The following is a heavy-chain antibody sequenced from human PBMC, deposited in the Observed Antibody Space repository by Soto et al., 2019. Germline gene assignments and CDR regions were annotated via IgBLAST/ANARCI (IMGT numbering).Heavy chain of an antibody. V-gene: IGHV4-59*01. D-gene: IGHD2-2*01. CDR2: IHYSGTT. Sequence: SETLSLTCTAAGGSISTYYWSWNRQPPGKGLEWIGYIHYSGTTNYNPSLKSRVTISGDTSKNQFSLQLTSVTSSDPALSYHARDGSCSSSGWNYGMDVWGQGTTVTVSS. CDR1: GGSISTYY. CDR3: ARDGSCSSSGWNYGMDV. J-gene: IGHJ6*02.